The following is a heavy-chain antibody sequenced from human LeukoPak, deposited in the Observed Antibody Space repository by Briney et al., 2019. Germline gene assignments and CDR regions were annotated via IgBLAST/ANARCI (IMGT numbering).Heavy chain of an antibody. CDR3: ARLVPAATPGFDY. CDR2: IIPIFGTA. D-gene: IGHD2-2*01. V-gene: IGHV1-69*06. J-gene: IGHJ4*02. CDR1: GYTFISYG. Sequence: SVKVSCKASGYTFISYGISWVRQAPGQGLEWMGGIIPIFGTANYAQKFQGRVTITADKSTSTAYMELSSLRSEDTAVYYCARLVPAATPGFDYWGQGTLVTVSS.